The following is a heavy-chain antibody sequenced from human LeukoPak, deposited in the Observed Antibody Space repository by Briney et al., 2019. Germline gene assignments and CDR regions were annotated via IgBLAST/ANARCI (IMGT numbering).Heavy chain of an antibody. J-gene: IGHJ6*03. D-gene: IGHD2-21*01. CDR3: ARDLPYSGYMDV. CDR2: MNPNSGNT. Sequence: ASVKVSCKASGYTFTSYDINWVRQATGQGLEWMGWMNPNSGNTGYAQKFQGRVTMTRNTSISTAYMELSSLRSDDTAVYYCARDLPYSGYMDVWGKGTTVTISS. V-gene: IGHV1-8*01. CDR1: GYTFTSYD.